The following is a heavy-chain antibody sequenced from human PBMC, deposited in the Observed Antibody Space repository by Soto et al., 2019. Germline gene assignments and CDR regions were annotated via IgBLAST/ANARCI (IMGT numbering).Heavy chain of an antibody. CDR1: GFIFNNNA. Sequence: GGSLRLSCAASGFIFNNNAMNWVRQAPGQGLEWVSGISLSGDRTYYTESVKGRFTISRDNSKNTLNLQMNSLRAEDTAVYYCVKVYYNSSGTESGFDYWGQGTLVTVSS. J-gene: IGHJ4*02. CDR3: VKVYYNSSGTESGFDY. CDR2: ISLSGDRT. D-gene: IGHD3-22*01. V-gene: IGHV3-23*01.